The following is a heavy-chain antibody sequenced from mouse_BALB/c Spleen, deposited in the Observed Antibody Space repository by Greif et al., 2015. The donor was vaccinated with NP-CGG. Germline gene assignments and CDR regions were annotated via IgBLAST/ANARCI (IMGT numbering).Heavy chain of an antibody. CDR1: GYSFTSYW. J-gene: IGHJ1*01. CDR3: TREDGYYWYFYV. Sequence: VQLQQSGTVLARPGASVKMSCKASGYSFTSYWMHWVKQRPGQGLEWIGAIYPGNSDTSYNQKFKGKAKLTAVTSASTAYMELSRLTNEESAVYYCTREDGYYWYFYVWGAGTTVTVSS. CDR2: IYPGNSDT. V-gene: IGHV1-5*01. D-gene: IGHD2-3*01.